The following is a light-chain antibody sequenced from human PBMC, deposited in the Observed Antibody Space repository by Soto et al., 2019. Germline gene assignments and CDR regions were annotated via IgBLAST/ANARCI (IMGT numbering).Light chain of an antibody. CDR3: QKSNIAPRT. CDR1: QGMSNY. V-gene: IGKV1-27*01. Sequence: DIQMTQSPSSLSASVGDRVTITCRASQGMSNYLAWYQQKPGKVPQLLIYAASTLQSGVPSRFIGSGSVTDFTLTISSLKPEDVATYYFQKSNIAPRTFGHGTKVEIK. J-gene: IGKJ1*01. CDR2: AAS.